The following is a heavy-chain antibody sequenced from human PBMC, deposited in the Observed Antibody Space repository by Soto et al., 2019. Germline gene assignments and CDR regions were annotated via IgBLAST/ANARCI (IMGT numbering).Heavy chain of an antibody. CDR1: GGSISSYY. Sequence: QVPLQESGPGLVKPSETLSLTCTVSGGSISSYYWSWIRQPPGKGLEWIGYIYYSGSTNYNPSLKSRVTISVDTSKNQFSLKLSSVTAADTAVYYCARRVRGDNYYYYYMDVWGKGTTVTVSS. D-gene: IGHD3-10*01. CDR3: ARRVRGDNYYYYYMDV. CDR2: IYYSGST. J-gene: IGHJ6*03. V-gene: IGHV4-59*01.